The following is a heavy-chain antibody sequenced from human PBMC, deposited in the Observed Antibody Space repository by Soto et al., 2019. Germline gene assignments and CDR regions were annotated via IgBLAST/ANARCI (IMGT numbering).Heavy chain of an antibody. J-gene: IGHJ2*01. V-gene: IGHV3-30-3*01. CDR3: ARGYYDILTGPPRWYFDL. CDR2: ISYDGSNK. CDR1: GFTFSNYA. Sequence: QVQLVESGGGVVQPGRSLRLSCAASGFTFSNYAMHWVRQAPGKGLEWVAVISYDGSNKYYADSVKGRFTNSRDNSTKQLYLQMNSLRDEDTAVYYCARGYYDILTGPPRWYFDLWGRGTLVTVSS. D-gene: IGHD3-9*01.